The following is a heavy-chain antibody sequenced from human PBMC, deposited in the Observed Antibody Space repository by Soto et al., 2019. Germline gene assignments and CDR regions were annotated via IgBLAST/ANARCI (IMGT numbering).Heavy chain of an antibody. CDR1: RGYVNTFH. D-gene: IGHD3-9*01. CDR2: IFPNGNT. V-gene: IGHV4-4*07. J-gene: IGHJ5*02. CDR3: ARAASPYFDLLSAFHP. Sequence: PSETLSLTCTVSRGYVNTFHWSWVRQPAGKGLEWIGRIFPNGNTDYSPSLKSRVSISVDTSKNQFSLRLTSLSAADTAVYYCARAASPYFDLLSAFHPGGQGTLVTAPQ.